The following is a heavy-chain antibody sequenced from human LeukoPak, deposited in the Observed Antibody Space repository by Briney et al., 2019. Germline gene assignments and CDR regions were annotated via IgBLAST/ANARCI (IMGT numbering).Heavy chain of an antibody. Sequence: GGSLRLSCAASGLTVSSNYMSWVRQAPGKGLEWVSVIYSGGSTYYADSVKGRFTISRDNSKNTLYLQMNGLRAEDTAVYYCAREAIDYGDYVFDYWGQGTLVTVSS. CDR1: GLTVSSNY. CDR2: IYSGGST. D-gene: IGHD4-17*01. J-gene: IGHJ4*02. V-gene: IGHV3-53*01. CDR3: AREAIDYGDYVFDY.